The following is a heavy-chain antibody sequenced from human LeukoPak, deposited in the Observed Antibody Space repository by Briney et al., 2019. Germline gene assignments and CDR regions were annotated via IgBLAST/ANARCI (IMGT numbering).Heavy chain of an antibody. J-gene: IGHJ4*02. CDR3: ASSPIVVVPAAYFDY. Sequence: SENLSLTCTVSGGSISSYYWSWIRQPAGKGLEWIGRIYTSGSANYNPSLKSRVTMSVDTSKNQFSLKLSSVTAADTAVYYCASSPIVVVPAAYFDYWGQGTLVTVSS. CDR1: GGSISSYY. CDR2: IYTSGSA. D-gene: IGHD2-2*01. V-gene: IGHV4-4*07.